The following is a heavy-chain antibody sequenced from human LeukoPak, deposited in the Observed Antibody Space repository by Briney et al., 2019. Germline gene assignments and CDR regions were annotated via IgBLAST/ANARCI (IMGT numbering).Heavy chain of an antibody. D-gene: IGHD4-23*01. Sequence: PSETLSLTCIVSGGSVNSGDYYWSWIRQHPGKGLEWIGYIYYSGSTYYNPSLKSRVTISVDTSKNQFSLKLSSVTAADTAVYYCATDTVVGSFDYWGQGTLVTVSS. CDR1: GGSVNSGDYY. V-gene: IGHV4-31*03. J-gene: IGHJ4*02. CDR2: IYYSGST. CDR3: ATDTVVGSFDY.